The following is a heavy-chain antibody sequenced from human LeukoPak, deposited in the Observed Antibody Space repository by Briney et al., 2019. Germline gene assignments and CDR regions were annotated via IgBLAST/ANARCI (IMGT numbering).Heavy chain of an antibody. CDR2: ISSNGGST. V-gene: IGHV3-64*01. D-gene: IGHD1-20*01. CDR1: GFTFSSYA. Sequence: PGGSLRLSCAASGFTFSSYAMHWVRQAPGKGLEYVSAISSNGGSTYYANSVKGRFTISRDNSKNTLYLQMGSLRADDTAVYYCARDRFFITGTGGLDPWGQGTLVTVSS. J-gene: IGHJ5*02. CDR3: ARDRFFITGTGGLDP.